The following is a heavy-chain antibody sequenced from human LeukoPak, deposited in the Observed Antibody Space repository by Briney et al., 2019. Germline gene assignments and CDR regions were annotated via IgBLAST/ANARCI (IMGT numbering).Heavy chain of an antibody. D-gene: IGHD2-21*02. Sequence: QPGRSLRLSCAASGFTFSSYGMHWVRQAPGKGLEWVAVIWYDGSNKYYADSVKGRFTISRDNSKNTLYLQMNSLRAEDTAVYYCAKSSNCGGDCNHQNYFEYWGQGTLVTVSS. J-gene: IGHJ4*02. CDR3: AKSSNCGGDCNHQNYFEY. V-gene: IGHV3-33*06. CDR2: IWYDGSNK. CDR1: GFTFSSYG.